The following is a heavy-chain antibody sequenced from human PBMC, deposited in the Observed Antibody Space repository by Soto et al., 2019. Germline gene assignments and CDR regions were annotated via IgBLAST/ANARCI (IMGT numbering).Heavy chain of an antibody. CDR2: ISVSSSYI. CDR1: RSAFSSYS. D-gene: IGHD5-12*01. J-gene: IGHJ6*02. Sequence: GGSLRLSCVASRSAFSSYSISWVRQAPGKGLEWVSSISVSSSYIYYAASVKGRFIISRDNDATSVYLQMKNLRADDTAVYYCARGASTITYGMDVWGQGTTVTVSS. V-gene: IGHV3-21*04. CDR3: ARGASTITYGMDV.